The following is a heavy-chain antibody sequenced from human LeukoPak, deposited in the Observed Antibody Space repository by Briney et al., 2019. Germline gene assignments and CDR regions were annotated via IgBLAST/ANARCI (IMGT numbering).Heavy chain of an antibody. V-gene: IGHV3-30*04. J-gene: IGHJ6*02. CDR2: ISYDGSNK. Sequence: GGSLRLSCADSGFTFSSYVMHWVRQAPGKGLEWVALISYDGSNKYYADSVKGRFTISRDNSKNTLFLQMNSLRVEDTAPYYCAKSVAIYFYYGLDVWGQGTTVTVSS. D-gene: IGHD3-3*01. CDR1: GFTFSSYV. CDR3: AKSVAIYFYYGLDV.